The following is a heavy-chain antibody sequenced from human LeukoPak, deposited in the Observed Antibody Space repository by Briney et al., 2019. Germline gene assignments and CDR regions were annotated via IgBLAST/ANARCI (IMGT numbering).Heavy chain of an antibody. CDR3: TRDGGFLYYLDY. CDR1: GFTFSDYA. V-gene: IGHV3-49*04. CDR2: IRSKAYGGTT. J-gene: IGHJ4*02. D-gene: IGHD2-15*01. Sequence: GGSLRLSCTASGFTFSDYAVNWVRQAPGKGLEWVAFIRSKAYGGTTEYAASVKGRFTFSRDDSKSIAYLQMNNLKTEDTAVYSCTRDGGFLYYLDYWGQGALVTVSS.